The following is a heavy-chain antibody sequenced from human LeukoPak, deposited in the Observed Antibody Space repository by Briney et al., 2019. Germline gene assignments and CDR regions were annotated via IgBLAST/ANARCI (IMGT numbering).Heavy chain of an antibody. V-gene: IGHV3-48*03. CDR3: ATEYSGSLLEMAADY. D-gene: IGHD3-10*01. CDR1: GFTVSSYE. CDR2: ISSSGSTI. J-gene: IGHJ4*02. Sequence: RGSLRLSCAASGFTVSSYEMNWVRQAPGKGLEWVSYISSSGSTIYYADSVKGRFTISRDNAKNSLYLQMNSLRAEDTAVYYCATEYSGSLLEMAADYWGQGTLVTVAS.